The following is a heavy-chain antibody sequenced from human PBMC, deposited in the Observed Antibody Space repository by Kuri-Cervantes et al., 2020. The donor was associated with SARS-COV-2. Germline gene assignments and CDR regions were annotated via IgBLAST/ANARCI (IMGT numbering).Heavy chain of an antibody. V-gene: IGHV1-69*13. CDR1: GGTFSSYA. J-gene: IGHJ6*02. D-gene: IGHD3-3*01. CDR3: ARVEVTILGVVIYGMDV. Sequence: SVKVSCKASGGTFSSYATSWVRQAPGQGLEWMGGIIPIFGTANYAQKFQGRVTITADESTSTAYMELSSLRSEDTAVYYCARVEVTILGVVIYGMDVWAKGPRSPSP. CDR2: IIPIFGTA.